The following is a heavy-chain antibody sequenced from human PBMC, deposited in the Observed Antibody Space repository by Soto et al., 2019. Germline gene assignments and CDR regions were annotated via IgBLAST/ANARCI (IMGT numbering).Heavy chain of an antibody. J-gene: IGHJ3*02. CDR3: ARPLLRSYYYGSGSYYIAYAFDI. CDR1: GYTFSSYD. CDR2: MNPNSGNT. D-gene: IGHD3-10*01. Sequence: ASVKVSCKASGYTFSSYDINWVRQATGQGLEWMGWMNPNSGNTGYAQKFQGRVTMTRNTSISTAYMELSSLRSEDTAVYYCARPLLRSYYYGSGSYYIAYAFDIWGQGTMVTVS. V-gene: IGHV1-8*01.